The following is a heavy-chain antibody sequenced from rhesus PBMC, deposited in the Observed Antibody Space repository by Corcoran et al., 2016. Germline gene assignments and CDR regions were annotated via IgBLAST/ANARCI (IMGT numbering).Heavy chain of an antibody. CDR2: INGNSGTT. Sequence: QVQLQESGPGLVKSSETLSLTCAVSGASISSYSWGWIRQPPGKGLEWLGEINGNSGTTYYNASLKGRVTNSKDASKNQFSLKRTSVTAADTAVYFCIRPPNFKIADYWGQGVLVTVSS. V-gene: IGHV4-80*01. D-gene: IGHD1-44*01. CDR3: IRPPNFKIADY. J-gene: IGHJ4*01. CDR1: GASISSYS.